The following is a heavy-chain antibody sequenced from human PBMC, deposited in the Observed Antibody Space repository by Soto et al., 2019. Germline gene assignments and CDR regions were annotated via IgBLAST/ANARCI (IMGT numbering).Heavy chain of an antibody. D-gene: IGHD2-2*02. CDR1: GGSFSGYY. CDR2: INHSGST. Sequence: SETLSLTCAVYGGSFSGYYWSWIRQPPGKGLEWIGEINHSGSTNYNPSLKSRVTISVDTSKNQFSLKLSSVTAADTAVYYCARGGVYCSSTSCYTCVPYYYYGMDVWGQGTTVTVS. CDR3: ARGGVYCSSTSCYTCVPYYYYGMDV. V-gene: IGHV4-34*01. J-gene: IGHJ6*02.